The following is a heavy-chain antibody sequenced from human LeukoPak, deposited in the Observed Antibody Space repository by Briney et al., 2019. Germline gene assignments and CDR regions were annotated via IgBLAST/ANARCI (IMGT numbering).Heavy chain of an antibody. J-gene: IGHJ4*02. Sequence: GRSLRLSCAASEFIFSSYGMSWVRQAPGKGLEWVSAISASGGGTYYADSVKGRFTISRDNSRNTLYLQMNSLRAEDTAVYYCATLGYAYDFDYWGQGTLVTVSS. CDR2: ISASGGGT. CDR3: ATLGYAYDFDY. CDR1: EFIFSSYG. V-gene: IGHV3-23*01. D-gene: IGHD5-18*01.